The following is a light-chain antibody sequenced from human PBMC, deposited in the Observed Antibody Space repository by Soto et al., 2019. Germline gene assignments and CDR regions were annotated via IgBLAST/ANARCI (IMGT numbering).Light chain of an antibody. Sequence: DIEMTQSPYTLSALVGDRVTITCRASHRIGIWLAWYQQKPGKAPKVLIYEASSLDSGVPSRFSGSGSGTEFTLTISSLQPDDYATDYCQQSKSYSWTSGQGTKLDIK. V-gene: IGKV1-5*01. J-gene: IGKJ1*01. CDR2: EAS. CDR1: HRIGIW. CDR3: QQSKSYSWT.